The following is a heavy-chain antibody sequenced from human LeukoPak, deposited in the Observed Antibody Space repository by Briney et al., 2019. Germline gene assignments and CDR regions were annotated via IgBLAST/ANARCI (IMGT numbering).Heavy chain of an antibody. CDR2: IYYSGST. Sequence: SQTLSLTCTVSGNSISSGDNYWSWIRQPAGKGLEWIGYIYYSGSTNYNPSLKSRVTISVDTSKNQFSLKLSSVTAADTAVYYCARVTADYYYMDVWGKGTTVTISS. J-gene: IGHJ6*03. D-gene: IGHD2-21*02. CDR3: ARVTADYYYMDV. CDR1: GNSISSGDNY. V-gene: IGHV4-61*09.